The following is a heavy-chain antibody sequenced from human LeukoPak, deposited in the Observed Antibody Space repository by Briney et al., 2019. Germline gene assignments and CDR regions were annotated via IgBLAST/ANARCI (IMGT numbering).Heavy chain of an antibody. CDR2: INHSGSA. CDR1: GGSFSGYY. D-gene: IGHD3-10*01. Sequence: ASETLSLTCAVSGGSFSGYYWTWIRQPPGKGLEWIGEINHSGSANYNPSLMSRVTISLDTSKNHFSLKLSSVTAADTAVYYCARGRVRGVIDYWGQGTLVTVSS. CDR3: ARGRVRGVIDY. V-gene: IGHV4-34*01. J-gene: IGHJ4*02.